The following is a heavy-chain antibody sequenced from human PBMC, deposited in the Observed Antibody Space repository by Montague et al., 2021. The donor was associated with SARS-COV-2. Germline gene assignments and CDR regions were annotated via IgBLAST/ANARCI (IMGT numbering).Heavy chain of an antibody. J-gene: IGHJ6*02. CDR3: ARDRDWDDWCGMDV. V-gene: IGHV3-48*03. D-gene: IGHD2-21*01. Sequence: SLRLSCAASGFIFSNYAMSWVRQAPGKGLEWISYISSSGGGSTKHYTDSVKGRFTISRDNAKNSLYLQMNSLRVEDTAIYYCARDRDWDDWCGMDVWGQGTTVTVSS. CDR2: ISSSGGGSTK. CDR1: GFIFSNYA.